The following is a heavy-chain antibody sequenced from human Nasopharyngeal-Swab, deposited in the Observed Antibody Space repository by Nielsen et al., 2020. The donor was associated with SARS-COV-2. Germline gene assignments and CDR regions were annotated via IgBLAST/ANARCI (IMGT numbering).Heavy chain of an antibody. V-gene: IGHV3-21*01. CDR2: ISSSSSYI. CDR3: ARDLYSYGRHFDY. Sequence: GESLKISCAASGFTFSSYSMNWVRQAPGKGLEWVSSISSSSSYIYYAGSVKGRFTISRDNAKNSLYLQMNSLRAEDTAVYYCARDLYSYGRHFDYWGQGTLVTVSS. CDR1: GFTFSSYS. D-gene: IGHD5-18*01. J-gene: IGHJ4*02.